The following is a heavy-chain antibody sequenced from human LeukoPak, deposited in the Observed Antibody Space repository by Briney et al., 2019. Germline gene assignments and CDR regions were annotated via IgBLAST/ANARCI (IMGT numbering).Heavy chain of an antibody. V-gene: IGHV3-23*01. CDR3: ATEWFGEFQADY. CDR2: SSASGGIT. CDR1: GFTFSTHA. Sequence: GGSLRLSCAASGFTFSTHAMSWVRQAPGKGLEWVSGSSASGGITYYADSVKGRFTISRDNSKNTLYLQMNSLRAEDTAVYYCATEWFGEFQADYWGQGTLVTVSS. J-gene: IGHJ4*02. D-gene: IGHD3-10*01.